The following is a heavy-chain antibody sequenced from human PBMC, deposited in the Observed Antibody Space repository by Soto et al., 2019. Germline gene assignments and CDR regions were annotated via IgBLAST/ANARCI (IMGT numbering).Heavy chain of an antibody. CDR1: GASISNYY. J-gene: IGHJ5*02. CDR2: IYASGTT. CDR3: AHISGYRFGPGMDCWFDP. Sequence: SETLSLTCTVSGASISNYYWSWIRQPAGKGLECLGRIYASGTTTYNPSLRSRVTMSVDTSKNQFSLNLNSVTAADTATYYCAHISGYRFGPGMDCWFDPWGQGTLVTVSS. V-gene: IGHV4-4*07. D-gene: IGHD5-18*01.